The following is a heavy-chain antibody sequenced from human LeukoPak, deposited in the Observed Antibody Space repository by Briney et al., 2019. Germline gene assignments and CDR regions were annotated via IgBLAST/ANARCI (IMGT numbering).Heavy chain of an antibody. CDR1: GFTFSDYY. CDR3: ARCYDSSALMLTY. Sequence: GGSLRLSCAASGFTFSDYYMNWIRRAPGKGLEWVSYISSSGSTIYYADSVKGRFTISRDNSKNTLYLQMNSLRAEDTAVYYCARCYDSSALMLTYWGQGTLVTVSS. D-gene: IGHD3-22*01. CDR2: ISSSGSTI. J-gene: IGHJ4*02. V-gene: IGHV3-11*01.